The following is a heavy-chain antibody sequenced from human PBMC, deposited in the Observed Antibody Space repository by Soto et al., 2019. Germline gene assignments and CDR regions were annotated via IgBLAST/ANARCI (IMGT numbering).Heavy chain of an antibody. V-gene: IGHV3-33*01. J-gene: IGHJ4*02. Sequence: GGALRLSCGASGFTFSSYGMHWFRQAPGKGLEWVAVIWYDGSNKYYADSVKGRFTISRDNSKNTLYLQMNSLRAEDTAVYYCAGGTYYFDYTCQGTVVTVSS. CDR1: GFTFSSYG. CDR3: AGGTYYFDY. CDR2: IWYDGSNK. D-gene: IGHD1-26*01.